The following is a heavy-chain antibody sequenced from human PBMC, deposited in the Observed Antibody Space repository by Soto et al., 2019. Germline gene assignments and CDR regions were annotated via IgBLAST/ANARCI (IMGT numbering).Heavy chain of an antibody. CDR2: ISWNSGSI. V-gene: IGHV3-9*01. CDR1: GFTFDDYA. J-gene: IGHJ4*02. CDR3: AKDRTVLGGVPYFAY. D-gene: IGHD1-26*01. Sequence: EVQLVESGGGLVQPGRSLRLSCAASGFTFDDYAMHWVRQAPGKGLEWVSGISWNSGSIGYADSVKGRFTISRDNAKNSLDLQMNSQRAEDTALYYCAKDRTVLGGVPYFAYWGQGTLVTVSS.